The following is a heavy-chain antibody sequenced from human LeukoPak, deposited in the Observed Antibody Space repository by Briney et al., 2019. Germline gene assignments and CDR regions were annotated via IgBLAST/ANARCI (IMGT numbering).Heavy chain of an antibody. V-gene: IGHV4-39*01. CDR3: ARQDLAAARDAFDI. CDR2: IYYSGST. CDR1: GGSISSSSYY. D-gene: IGHD6-13*01. Sequence: KPSETLSLNCTVSGGSISSSSYYRGWIRQPPGRGLGWIGCIYYSGSTYYNPSLKSRVTISVDTSKNQFSLKLSSVTAADTAVYYCARQDLAAARDAFDIWGQGTTVTVSS. J-gene: IGHJ3*02.